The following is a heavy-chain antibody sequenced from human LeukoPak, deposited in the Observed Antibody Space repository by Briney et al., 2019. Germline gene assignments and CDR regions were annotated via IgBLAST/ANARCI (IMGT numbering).Heavy chain of an antibody. V-gene: IGHV3-9*01. CDR2: ISWYSGSI. Sequence: PGGSLRLSCAASGFTFDDYAMHWVRQAQGKGLEWVSGISWYSGSIGYADSVKGRFTISRDNAKNSLYLQMNSLRAEDTALYYCAKVYQPLLYRYYFDYWGQGTLVTVSS. CDR1: GFTFDDYA. CDR3: AKVYQPLLYRYYFDY. D-gene: IGHD2-2*02. J-gene: IGHJ4*02.